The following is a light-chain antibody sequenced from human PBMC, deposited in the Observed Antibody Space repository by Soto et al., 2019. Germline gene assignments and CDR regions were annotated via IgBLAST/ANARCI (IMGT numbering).Light chain of an antibody. V-gene: IGLV1-40*01. CDR2: GNN. CDR1: SSNIGADND. J-gene: IGLJ1*01. CDR3: QAYDSSLTTYV. Sequence: QSVLTQPPSVSGAPGQRVTISCSGSSSNIGADNDVHWYQQLPGTAPKLLIYGNNNRPSGVPDRCSGSKSGTSASVAITGLQAEDEADYYCQAYDSSLTTYVFGTGTKLTVL.